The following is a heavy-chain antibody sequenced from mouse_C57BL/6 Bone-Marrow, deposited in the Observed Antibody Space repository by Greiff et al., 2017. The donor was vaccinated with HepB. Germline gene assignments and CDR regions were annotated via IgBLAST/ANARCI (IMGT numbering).Heavy chain of an antibody. D-gene: IGHD2-3*01. CDR1: GYTFTDYY. J-gene: IGHJ4*01. CDR2: INPYNGGT. CDR3: ARGDGYYVEAMDY. V-gene: IGHV1-19*01. Sequence: VQLQQSGPVLVKPGASVKMSCKASGYTFTDYYMNWVKQSHGKSLEWIGVINPYNGGTSYNQKFKGKATLTVDKSSSTAYMELNSLTSEDSAVYYCARGDGYYVEAMDYWGQGTSVTVSS.